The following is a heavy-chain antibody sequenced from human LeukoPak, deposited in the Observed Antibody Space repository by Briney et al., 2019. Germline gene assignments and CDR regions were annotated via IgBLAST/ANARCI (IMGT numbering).Heavy chain of an antibody. V-gene: IGHV4-61*05. CDR2: IHTSGST. J-gene: IGHJ3*02. CDR3: ARKPPSDAFDI. CDR1: GDSISSSSDF. Sequence: SETLSLTCPVSGDSISSSSDFWGWIRQPPGKGLEWIGYIHTSGSTNYNPSLKSRVTISVDTSKSQFSLKLSSMTAADTAVYYCARKPPSDAFDIWGQGTMVTVSS.